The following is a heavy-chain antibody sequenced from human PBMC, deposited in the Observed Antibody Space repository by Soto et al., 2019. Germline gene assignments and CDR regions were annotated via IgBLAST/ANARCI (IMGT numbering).Heavy chain of an antibody. J-gene: IGHJ4*02. Sequence: QVLLVESGGGVVQPGTSLTLSCAASGFPFTSYAMHWVRQTPVKGLQWLTIISSDGSTIHYVDSGKGRFTISRDKSKNTVYLQMNSLRADDTAVYYCARGTGSGSFLIDYWGQGTLVTVSA. CDR3: ARGTGSGSFLIDY. CDR1: GFPFTSYA. V-gene: IGHV3-30-3*01. CDR2: ISSDGSTI. D-gene: IGHD3-10*01.